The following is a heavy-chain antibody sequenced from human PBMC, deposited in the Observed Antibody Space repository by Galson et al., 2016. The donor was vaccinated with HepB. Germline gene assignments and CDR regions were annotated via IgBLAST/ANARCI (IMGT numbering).Heavy chain of an antibody. CDR3: TRRTYYYDRSGYSPFDY. J-gene: IGHJ4*02. CDR2: IRSKPNNYAT. Sequence: SLRLSCAASGFTFSGSAIHWVRQASGKGLEWVGRIRSKPNNYATVYAASVKGRFTVSRDDSKNTVYLQMNSLKTEDTAVYYCTRRTYYYDRSGYSPFDYWGQGTLVTVSS. D-gene: IGHD3-22*01. CDR1: GFTFSGSA. V-gene: IGHV3-73*01.